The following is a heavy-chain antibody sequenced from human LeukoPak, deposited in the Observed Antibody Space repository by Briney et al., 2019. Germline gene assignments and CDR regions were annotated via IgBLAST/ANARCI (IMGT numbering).Heavy chain of an antibody. Sequence: GGSLGLSCAASGFTLSSYWMSWVRQAPGKGLEWVANIKQDGSETHYVDSVKGRFTISRDNAKNSLYLQMDGLRAEDTAVYYCARYYGSGSHNWFDPWGQGTLVTVSS. J-gene: IGHJ5*02. CDR3: ARYYGSGSHNWFDP. CDR2: IKQDGSET. V-gene: IGHV3-7*05. D-gene: IGHD3-10*01. CDR1: GFTLSSYW.